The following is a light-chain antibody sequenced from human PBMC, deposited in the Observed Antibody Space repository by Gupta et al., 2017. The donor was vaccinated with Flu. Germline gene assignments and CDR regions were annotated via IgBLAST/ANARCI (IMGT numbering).Light chain of an antibody. CDR1: QSIRTW. CDR2: KAS. Sequence: DIQMTQSPSTLSASVGDRVTITCRASQSIRTWLAWYQQKPGKAPKVLIYKASHLESGVPLRCSGGGSETEFTLTISSLQPDDLATYYCQQYNSYPWTFGQGTKVEIK. J-gene: IGKJ1*01. CDR3: QQYNSYPWT. V-gene: IGKV1-5*03.